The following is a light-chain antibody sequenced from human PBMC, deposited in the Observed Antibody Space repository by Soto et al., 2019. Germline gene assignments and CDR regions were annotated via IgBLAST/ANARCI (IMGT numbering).Light chain of an antibody. CDR2: GAY. CDR1: QSISSSY. Sequence: EMVLTQSPGTLSLSPGERATLSCRASQSISSSYLAWYQQKPGQAPRLLIYGAYSRASGIPDRFSGGGSGTDFTLTISRLEPEDFAVYYCQQYGSSLITFGQGTRLEIK. V-gene: IGKV3-20*01. CDR3: QQYGSSLIT. J-gene: IGKJ5*01.